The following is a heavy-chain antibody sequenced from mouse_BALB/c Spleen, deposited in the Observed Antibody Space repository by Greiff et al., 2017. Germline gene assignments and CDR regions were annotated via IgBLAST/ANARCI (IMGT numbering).Heavy chain of an antibody. Sequence: QVQLQQSGPELVKPGASVKISCKASGYAFSSSWMNWVKQRPGQGLEWIGRIYPGDGDTNYNGKFKGKATLTADKSSSTAYMQLSSLTSVDSAVYFCARGDRYDAWFAYWGQGTLVTVSA. D-gene: IGHD2-14*01. J-gene: IGHJ3*01. CDR1: GYAFSSSW. CDR2: IYPGDGDT. CDR3: ARGDRYDAWFAY. V-gene: IGHV1-82*01.